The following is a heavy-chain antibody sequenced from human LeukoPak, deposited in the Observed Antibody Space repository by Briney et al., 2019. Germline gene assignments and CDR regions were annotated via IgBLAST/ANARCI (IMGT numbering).Heavy chain of an antibody. CDR1: GFSFSSYS. CDR2: ISSTSTYI. V-gene: IGHV3-21*01. J-gene: IGHJ6*04. CDR3: ARPYTSSPGDYGMDV. D-gene: IGHD6-13*01. Sequence: RGSLRLSCADSGFSFSSYSMNWARQAPGKGLEWVSSISSTSTYIYYADSVKGRFTISRDNSKNSLYLQMNSLRAEDTAVCYCARPYTSSPGDYGMDVWGKGTTVTVSS.